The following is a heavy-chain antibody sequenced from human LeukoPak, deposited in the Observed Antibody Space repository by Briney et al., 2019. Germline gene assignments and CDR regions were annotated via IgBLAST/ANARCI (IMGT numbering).Heavy chain of an antibody. CDR1: GGSINRYY. CDR2: VYYSGST. D-gene: IGHD2-2*01. V-gene: IGHV4-59*01. J-gene: IGHJ4*02. CDR3: ARDVTGYCSSASCYSYFDY. Sequence: SETLSLTCTVSGGSINRYYWSWLRQPPGKGLEWIGFVYYSGSTNYNPSLLSRVTISVDTSKNQFSLKLSSVTAADTAVYYCARDVTGYCSSASCYSYFDYWGQGTLVTVTS.